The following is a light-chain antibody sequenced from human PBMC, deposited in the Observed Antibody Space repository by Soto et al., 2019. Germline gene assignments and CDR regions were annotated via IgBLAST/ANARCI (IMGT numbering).Light chain of an antibody. CDR3: QSXXXSLSGSVV. J-gene: IGLJ2*01. Sequence: QPVLTQPPSVSGAPGQRVTISCTGSSSNIGAGYDIHWYQQLPGTAPKLLIYGNSNRPSGVPDRFSGSKSGTSASLAITGXXAXXXXXXXXQSXXXSLSGSVVFGGGTKLTV. CDR2: GNS. V-gene: IGLV1-40*01. CDR1: SSNIGAGYD.